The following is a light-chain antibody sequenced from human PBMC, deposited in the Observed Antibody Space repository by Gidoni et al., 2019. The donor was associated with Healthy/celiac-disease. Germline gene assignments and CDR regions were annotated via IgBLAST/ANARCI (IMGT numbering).Light chain of an antibody. V-gene: IGLV3-10*01. CDR3: YSTDSSGKGV. Sequence: SSQLTQPPSVSVSPGQTARTTCPGDALPKKYAYWNQQKSGQAPVLVIYEDSKRPSGIPERFSGSSSGTMATLTISGAQVEDEADYYCYSTDSSGKGVFGGGTKLTVL. J-gene: IGLJ3*02. CDR1: ALPKKY. CDR2: EDS.